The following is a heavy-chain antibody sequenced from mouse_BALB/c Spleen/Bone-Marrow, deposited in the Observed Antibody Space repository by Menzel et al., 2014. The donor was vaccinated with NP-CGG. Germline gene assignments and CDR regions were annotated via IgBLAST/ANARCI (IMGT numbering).Heavy chain of an antibody. D-gene: IGHD1-1*01. CDR3: ASYGSSYGAMDY. CDR1: GYALTSYN. J-gene: IGHJ4*01. V-gene: IGHV1S135*01. Sequence: EVQGVESGPELVKPGASVKVSCKASGYALTSYNMYWVKQSHGKSLEWIGYIDPYNGGTSYNQKFKGKATLTVDKSSSTAYMHLNSLTSEDSAVYYCASYGSSYGAMDYWGQGTSVTVS. CDR2: IDPYNGGT.